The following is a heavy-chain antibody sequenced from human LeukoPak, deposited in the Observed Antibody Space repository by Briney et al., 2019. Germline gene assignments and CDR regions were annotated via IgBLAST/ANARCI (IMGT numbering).Heavy chain of an antibody. V-gene: IGHV4-30-4*08. J-gene: IGHJ2*01. CDR3: ARSEYDWYFDL. CDR1: SGSISSGDYY. D-gene: IGHD2-2*01. Sequence: SQTLSLTCTVSSGSISSGDYYWRWHRQPPGKGLEYIGYISPIADTYYNPSLKSRVSISADTSKKQFSLNLSSVTAADMAVYYCARSEYDWYFDLWGRGTLVTVSA. CDR2: ISPIADT.